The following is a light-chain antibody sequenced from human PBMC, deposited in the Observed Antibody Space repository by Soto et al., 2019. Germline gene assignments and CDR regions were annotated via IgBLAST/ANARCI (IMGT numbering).Light chain of an antibody. CDR2: GNI. CDR3: KSYDSSLSGSV. CDR1: SSNIGAGYD. J-gene: IGLJ2*01. V-gene: IGLV1-40*01. Sequence: QSVLTQPPSVSGAPGQRVTISCTGSSSNIGAGYDVHWYQQLPGTAPKLLIYGNINRPSGVPDRFSGSKSGTSASLAITGLQAEDEADYYCKSYDSSLSGSVFGGGTKVTVL.